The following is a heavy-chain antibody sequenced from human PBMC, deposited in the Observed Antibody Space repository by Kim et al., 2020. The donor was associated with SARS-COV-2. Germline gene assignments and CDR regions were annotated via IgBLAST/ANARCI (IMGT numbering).Heavy chain of an antibody. CDR3: TSIFEY. D-gene: IGHD3-3*02. J-gene: IGHJ4*02. V-gene: IGHV3-74*01. Sequence: DGGSSYYADSVKGRFTTSRDNANNMVYLQMNSLRVDDTAIYYCTSIFEYWGRGALVTVSS. CDR2: DGGSS.